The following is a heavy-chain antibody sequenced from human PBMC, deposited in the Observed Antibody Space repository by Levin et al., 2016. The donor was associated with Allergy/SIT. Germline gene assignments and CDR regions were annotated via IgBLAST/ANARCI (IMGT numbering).Heavy chain of an antibody. J-gene: IGHJ6*02. CDR2: ISGSGGST. Sequence: VRQAPGKGLEWVSAISGSGGSTYYADSVKGRFTISRDNSKNTLYLQMNSLRAEDTAVYYCAKYSGSYYAYYYYGMDVWGQGTTVTVSS. CDR3: AKYSGSYYAYYYYGMDV. D-gene: IGHD1-26*01. V-gene: IGHV3-23*01.